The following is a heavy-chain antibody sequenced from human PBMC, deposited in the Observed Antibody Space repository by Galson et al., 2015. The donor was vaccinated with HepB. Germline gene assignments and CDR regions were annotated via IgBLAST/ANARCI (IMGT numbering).Heavy chain of an antibody. J-gene: IGHJ5*01. Sequence: SLRLSCAASGSTFSDYYMCWIRLAVGKGLEWVSYISSGSSYTTYADSENGRFTISRDNAKNSLYLQMNRLRAEYTAVYYCARAIAAADNWFDSWGQGTLFTVSS. CDR2: ISSGSSYT. CDR1: GSTFSDYY. CDR3: ARAIAAADNWFDS. V-gene: IGHV3-11*05. D-gene: IGHD6-13*01.